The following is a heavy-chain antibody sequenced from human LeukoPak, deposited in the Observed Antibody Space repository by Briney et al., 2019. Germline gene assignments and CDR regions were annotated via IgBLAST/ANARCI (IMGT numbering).Heavy chain of an antibody. CDR1: GGPISSGSYY. D-gene: IGHD6-13*01. Sequence: SQTLSLTCTATGGPISSGSYYWSWIRQPAGKGLEWIGRIYTSGSTNYNPSLKSRVTISVDTSKNQFSLKLSSVTAADTAVYYCARAGYSSSWYFDYWGQGTLVTVSS. J-gene: IGHJ4*02. V-gene: IGHV4-61*02. CDR2: IYTSGST. CDR3: ARAGYSSSWYFDY.